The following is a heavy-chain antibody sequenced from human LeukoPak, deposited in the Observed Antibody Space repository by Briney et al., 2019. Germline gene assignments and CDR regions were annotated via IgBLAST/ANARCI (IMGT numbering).Heavy chain of an antibody. D-gene: IGHD2-2*01. J-gene: IGHJ4*02. V-gene: IGHV3-64*01. Sequence: GGSLRLSCAASGFTFSSYAMHWVRQAPGKGLEYVSAISSNGGSTYYANSVKGRFTISRDNSKNTLYLQMGSLRAEDMAVYYCAKGGYCSSTSCSTPWDYWGQGTLVTVSS. CDR2: ISSNGGST. CDR1: GFTFSSYA. CDR3: AKGGYCSSTSCSTPWDY.